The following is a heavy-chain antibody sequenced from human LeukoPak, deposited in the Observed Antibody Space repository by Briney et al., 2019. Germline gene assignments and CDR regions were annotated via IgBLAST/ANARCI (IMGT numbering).Heavy chain of an antibody. CDR1: GGSISSYY. CDR3: ARGPYCSSTSCYTGWFDP. J-gene: IGHJ5*02. V-gene: IGHV4-59*01. CDR2: IYYSGST. D-gene: IGHD2-2*02. Sequence: PSETLSLTCTVSGGSISSYYWSWIRQPPGKGLEWIGYIYYSGSTNYNPSLKSRVTISVDTSKNQFSLELSSVTAADTAVYYCARGPYCSSTSCYTGWFDPWGQGTLVTVSS.